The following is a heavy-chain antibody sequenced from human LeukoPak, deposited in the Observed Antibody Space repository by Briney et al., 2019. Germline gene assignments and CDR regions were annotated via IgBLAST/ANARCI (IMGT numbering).Heavy chain of an antibody. Sequence: GGSLRLSCAGSGFTFSSYWMHWVRQAPGKGLVWVSRINSDGSSTNYADSVKGRFTISRDNAKNTLNLQMNSLRAEDTAIYYCAKDDAYLQYDDWGQGTLVTVSS. D-gene: IGHD5-24*01. CDR2: INSDGSST. J-gene: IGHJ4*02. V-gene: IGHV3-74*01. CDR3: AKDDAYLQYDD. CDR1: GFTFSSYW.